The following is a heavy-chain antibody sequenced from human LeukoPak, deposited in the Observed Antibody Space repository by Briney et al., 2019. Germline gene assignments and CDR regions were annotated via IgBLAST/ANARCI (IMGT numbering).Heavy chain of an antibody. CDR3: ARGGGYSYGSFDY. V-gene: IGHV3-74*01. J-gene: IGHJ4*02. CDR2: INRDGSST. CDR1: GIIFSNYW. D-gene: IGHD5-18*01. Sequence: GSLRLSCAASGIIFSNYWMHWVRQAPGKGLVWVSRINRDGSSTSYADSVKGRFTISRDDAKNTLYLQLNSLRAEDTAVYYCARGGGYSYGSFDYWGQGTLVTVSS.